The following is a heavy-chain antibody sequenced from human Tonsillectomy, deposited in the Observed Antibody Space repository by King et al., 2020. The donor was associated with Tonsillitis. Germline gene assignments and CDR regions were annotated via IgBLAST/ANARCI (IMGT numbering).Heavy chain of an antibody. CDR3: ARDYCGGDCYMPDYY. J-gene: IGHJ4*02. V-gene: IGHV3-33*08. D-gene: IGHD2-21*02. CDR1: GFTFSNYG. CDR2: IWYDGSHK. Sequence: VQLVESWGGVVQPGRSLRLSCVASGFTFSNYGMHWVRQAPGKGLEWVAIIWYDGSHKYSADSVKGRFTISRDNSKNTLYLQMNSLRAEDTAVYYCARDYCGGDCYMPDYYRGQGTLVTVSS.